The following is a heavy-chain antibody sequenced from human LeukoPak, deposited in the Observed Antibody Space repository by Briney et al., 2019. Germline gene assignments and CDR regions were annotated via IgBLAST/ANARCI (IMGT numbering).Heavy chain of an antibody. CDR1: GYTFTGYY. V-gene: IGHV1-2*02. CDR2: INPNSGGT. Sequence: ASVTVSCKASGYTFTGYYMHWVRQAPGQGLEWMGWINPNSGGTNYAQKFQGRVTMTRDTSISTAYMELSRLRSDDTAVYYCARVSLTPNKVSGNQGYCSGGSCSVDYWGQGTLVTVSS. D-gene: IGHD2-15*01. J-gene: IGHJ4*02. CDR3: ARVSLTPNKVSGNQGYCSGGSCSVDY.